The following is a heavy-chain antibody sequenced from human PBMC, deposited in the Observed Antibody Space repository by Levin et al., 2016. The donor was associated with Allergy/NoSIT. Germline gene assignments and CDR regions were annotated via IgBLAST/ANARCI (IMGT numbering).Heavy chain of an antibody. J-gene: IGHJ4*02. CDR2: IKQDGSEK. Sequence: GESLKISCAASGFTFSSYWMSWVRQAPGKGLEWVANIKQDGSEKYYVDSVKGRFTISRDNAKNSLYLQMNSLRAEDTAVYYCAREWGYSSSWADYWGQGTLVTVSS. CDR1: GFTFSSYW. D-gene: IGHD6-13*01. V-gene: IGHV3-7*01. CDR3: AREWGYSSSWADY.